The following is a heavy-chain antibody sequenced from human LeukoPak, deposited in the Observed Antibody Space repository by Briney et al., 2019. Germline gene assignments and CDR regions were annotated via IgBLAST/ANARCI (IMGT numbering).Heavy chain of an antibody. CDR1: GFAFSSYA. CDR2: INSAGGDT. Sequence: PGGSLRLSCTASGFAFSSYAMNWVRQAPGKGLEWASAINSAGGDTFYADSVKGRFTISRDNSKNTLYLQMNSLSVEDTAVYYCATGGSGWYSPFNYWGQGTLVTVSS. V-gene: IGHV3-23*01. CDR3: ATGGSGWYSPFNY. J-gene: IGHJ4*02. D-gene: IGHD6-19*01.